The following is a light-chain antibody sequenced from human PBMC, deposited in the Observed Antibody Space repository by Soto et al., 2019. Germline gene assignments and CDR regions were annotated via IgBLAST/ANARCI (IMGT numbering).Light chain of an antibody. Sequence: DIQMTQSPSSLSASVGDRVTITCRASQTISRNLNWYQQKPGKAPDLLIFAASNLQSGVPSRFSGSGSGADFTLTISSLQPEDFATYYCQQGHSAPLTFGGATTVEIK. CDR1: QTISRN. J-gene: IGKJ4*01. CDR3: QQGHSAPLT. CDR2: AAS. V-gene: IGKV1-39*01.